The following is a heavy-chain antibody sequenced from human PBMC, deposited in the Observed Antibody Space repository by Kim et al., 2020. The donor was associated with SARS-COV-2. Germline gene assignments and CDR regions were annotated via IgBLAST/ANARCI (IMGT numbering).Heavy chain of an antibody. D-gene: IGHD3-22*01. V-gene: IGHV4-59*13. Sequence: SETLSLTCTVSGGSISSYYWSWIRQPPGKGLEWIGYIYYSGSTNYNPSLKSRVTISVDTSKNQFSLKLSSVTAADTAMYYCASWPVGDYGYDSSGCWGQGTLVTVSS. CDR2: IYYSGST. CDR1: GGSISSYY. J-gene: IGHJ4*02. CDR3: ASWPVGDYGYDSSGC.